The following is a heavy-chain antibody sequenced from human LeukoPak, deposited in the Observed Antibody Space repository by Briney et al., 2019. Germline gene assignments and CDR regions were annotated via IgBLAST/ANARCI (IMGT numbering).Heavy chain of an antibody. J-gene: IGHJ4*02. CDR1: GGSISSGSYY. CDR2: IYTSGST. D-gene: IGHD5-18*01. V-gene: IGHV4-61*02. CDR3: ARAVDTAMVLDY. Sequence: SQTLSLTCTVSGGSISSGSYYWRWLRQPAGKGLEWIGRIYTSGSTNYNPSLKSRVTISVDTSKNQFSLKLSSVTAADTAVYYCARAVDTAMVLDYWGQGTLVTVSS.